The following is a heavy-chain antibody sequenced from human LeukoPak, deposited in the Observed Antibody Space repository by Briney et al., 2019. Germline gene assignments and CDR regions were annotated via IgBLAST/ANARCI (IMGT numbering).Heavy chain of an antibody. Sequence: PSETLSLTCAVYGGSFSGYYWSWIRQPPGKGLEWIGEINHSGSTNYNPSLKSRVTISVDTSKNQFSLKLSSVTAADTAVYYCARGKMRQRSFGYYYDSSGLIYWGQGTLVTVSS. CDR2: INHSGST. CDR1: GGSFSGYY. D-gene: IGHD3-22*01. V-gene: IGHV4-34*01. CDR3: ARGKMRQRSFGYYYDSSGLIY. J-gene: IGHJ4*02.